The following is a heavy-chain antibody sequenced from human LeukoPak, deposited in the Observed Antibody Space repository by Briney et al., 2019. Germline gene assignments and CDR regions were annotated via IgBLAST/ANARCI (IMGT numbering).Heavy chain of an antibody. CDR3: ARATPYDSSGYYYLYYYGMDV. CDR1: GYTFTSYG. V-gene: IGHV1-18*01. J-gene: IGHJ6*02. Sequence: ASMKVSCKASGYTFTSYGISWVRQAPGQGLEWMGWISAYNGNTNYAQKLQGRVTMTTDTSTSTAYMELRSLRSDDTAVYYCARATPYDSSGYYYLYYYGMDVWGQGTTVTVSS. CDR2: ISAYNGNT. D-gene: IGHD3-22*01.